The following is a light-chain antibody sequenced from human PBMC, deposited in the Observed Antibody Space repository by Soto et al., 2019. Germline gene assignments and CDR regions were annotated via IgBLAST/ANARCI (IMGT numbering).Light chain of an antibody. V-gene: IGKV3-15*01. CDR3: QQYNNWPLT. J-gene: IGKJ4*01. Sequence: EIVMTQSPATLSVSPGERATLSCRASQSVSNNLAWYQQKPGQAPRLLIYFASTRATGIPARFSGSGSGTAFTLTISSLQSEDFAVYYCQQYNNWPLTFGGGTKVEIK. CDR2: FAS. CDR1: QSVSNN.